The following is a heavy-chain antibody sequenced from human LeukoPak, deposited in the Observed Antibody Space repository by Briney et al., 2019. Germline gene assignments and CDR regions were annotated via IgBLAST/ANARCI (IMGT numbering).Heavy chain of an antibody. CDR2: INPNSGGT. V-gene: IGHV1-2*02. D-gene: IGHD5-12*01. J-gene: IGHJ4*02. CDR3: ARDVDIVATHIFDY. CDR1: GYTFTGYY. Sequence: ASVKVSCKASGYTFTGYYMHSVRQAPGQGLEWMGWINPNSGGTNYAQKFQGRVTMTRDTSISTAYMELSRLRSDDTAVYYCARDVDIVATHIFDYWGQGTLVTVSS.